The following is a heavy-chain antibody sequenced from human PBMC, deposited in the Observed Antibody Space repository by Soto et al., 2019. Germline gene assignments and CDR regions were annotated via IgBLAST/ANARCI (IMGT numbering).Heavy chain of an antibody. D-gene: IGHD3-3*01. CDR3: ARHNNIDFWSGYYTGYYYYGMDV. Sequence: GESLKISCKGSGYSFTSYWIGWVRQMPGKGLEWMGIIYPGDSDTRYSPSFQGQVTISADKSICTAYLQWSSLKASDTAMYYCARHNNIDFWSGYYTGYYYYGMDVWGQGTTVTVSS. V-gene: IGHV5-51*01. J-gene: IGHJ6*02. CDR1: GYSFTSYW. CDR2: IYPGDSDT.